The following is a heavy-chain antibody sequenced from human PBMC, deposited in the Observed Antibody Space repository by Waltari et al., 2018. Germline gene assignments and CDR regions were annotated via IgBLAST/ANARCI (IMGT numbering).Heavy chain of an antibody. J-gene: IGHJ5*02. V-gene: IGHV1-8*01. CDR2: MNPNSGNT. Sequence: WVRQATGQGPEWMGWMNPNSGNTGYAQKFQDRVTMTTNTSISTAYMELSSLTSEDTAVYYCARGAATGKGANWFDPWGQGTLVTVSS. CDR3: ARGAATGKGANWFDP. D-gene: IGHD6-13*01.